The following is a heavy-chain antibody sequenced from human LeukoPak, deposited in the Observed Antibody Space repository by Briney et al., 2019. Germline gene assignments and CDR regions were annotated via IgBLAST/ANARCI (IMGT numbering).Heavy chain of an antibody. J-gene: IGHJ4*02. CDR2: INSDGSST. D-gene: IGHD2-15*01. CDR1: GFTFSSYW. Sequence: GGSLRLSCAASGFTFSSYWMHWVRQAPGKGLVWVSRINSDGSSTSYADSVKGRFTISRDNAKNSLYLQMNSLRAEDTAVYYCARGDCSGGSCYLSLTTIDYWGQGTLVTVSS. V-gene: IGHV3-74*01. CDR3: ARGDCSGGSCYLSLTTIDY.